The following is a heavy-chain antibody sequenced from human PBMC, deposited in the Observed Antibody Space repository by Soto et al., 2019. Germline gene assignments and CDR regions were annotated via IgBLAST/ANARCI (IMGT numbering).Heavy chain of an antibody. D-gene: IGHD1-26*01. J-gene: IGHJ6*02. CDR3: AREPQSGNYFHYYGLDV. V-gene: IGHV6-1*01. CDR1: GDSVSSNSAA. CDR2: TYYRSKWYD. Sequence: QVQLQQSGPGLVKPSQTLSLTCAISGDSVSSNSAAWSWIRQSPSRGLEWLGRTYYRSKWYDDFAVSVKSRITINPDTSKTQFSLQLSSVTPEDTAVYYCAREPQSGNYFHYYGLDVWGQGTTVTVSS.